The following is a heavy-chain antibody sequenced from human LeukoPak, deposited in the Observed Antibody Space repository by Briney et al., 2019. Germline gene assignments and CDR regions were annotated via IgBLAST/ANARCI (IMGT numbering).Heavy chain of an antibody. J-gene: IGHJ4*02. D-gene: IGHD2/OR15-2a*01. CDR2: ISSSGSTI. CDR1: GFTFSNE. V-gene: IGHV3-48*03. CDR3: ARAIPQNFLGN. Sequence: GGSLRLSCAASGFTFSNEMNWVRQAPGKGLGWVSYISSSGSTIYYSDSVKGRFTISRDNAKNSLYLQMNSLRAEDTAVYYCARAIPQNFLGNWGQGTLVTVSS.